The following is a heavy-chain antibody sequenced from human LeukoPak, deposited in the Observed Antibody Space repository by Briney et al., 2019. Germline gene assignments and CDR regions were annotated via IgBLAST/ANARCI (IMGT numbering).Heavy chain of an antibody. D-gene: IGHD3-10*01. V-gene: IGHV4-31*03. CDR1: GGSISSGGYY. CDR3: ARDQVTMVRGVIIPDAFDI. Sequence: PSQTLSLTCTVSGGSISSGGYYWSWIRQHPGKGLEWIGYIYYGGSTYYNPSLKSRVTISVDTSKNQFSLKLSSVTAADTAVYYCARDQVTMVRGVIIPDAFDIWGQGTMVTVSS. CDR2: IYYGGST. J-gene: IGHJ3*02.